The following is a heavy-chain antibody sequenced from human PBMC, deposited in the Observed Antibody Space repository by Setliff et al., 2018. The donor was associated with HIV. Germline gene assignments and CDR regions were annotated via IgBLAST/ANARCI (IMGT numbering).Heavy chain of an antibody. D-gene: IGHD3-10*01. CDR2: IHWNGGST. V-gene: IGHV3-20*04. J-gene: IGHJ6*02. CDR3: ARAYYYGSGGTYYYYGMDV. CDR1: GLTFSSYW. Sequence: GGSLRLSCAASGLTFSSYWMSWVRQAPGKGLEWVSGIHWNGGSTGYADSVKGRFTISRDNAKNSLYLEMNSLKDEDTALYYCARAYYYGSGGTYYYYGMDVWGQGTTVTVSS.